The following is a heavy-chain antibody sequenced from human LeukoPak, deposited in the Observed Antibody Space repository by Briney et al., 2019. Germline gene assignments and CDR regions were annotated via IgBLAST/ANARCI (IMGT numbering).Heavy chain of an antibody. Sequence: ASVKVSCEASGYTFTSYYMHWVRQAPGQGLEWMGWINTNTGNPTYAQGFTGRFVFSLDTSVSTAYLQISSLKAEDTAVYYCARDSRSGWRFYIPLADNAPGYYYYMDVWGKGTTVTVSS. V-gene: IGHV7-4-1*02. CDR3: ARDSRSGWRFYIPLADNAPGYYYYMDV. D-gene: IGHD6-19*01. CDR1: GYTFTSYY. J-gene: IGHJ6*03. CDR2: INTNTGNP.